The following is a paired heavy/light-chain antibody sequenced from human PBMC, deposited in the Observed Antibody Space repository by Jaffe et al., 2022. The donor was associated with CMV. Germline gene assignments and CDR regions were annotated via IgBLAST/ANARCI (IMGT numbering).Light chain of an antibody. CDR1: QSIDGW. Sequence: DIQMTQSPSTLSASVGDRVTITCRASQSIDGWLAWYQQKPGKAPRLLIYTTSNLQTGVPSRFSGSGSETYFTLTISGLQPDDFATYYCQHYNAFPWTFGQGTKVEIK. CDR2: TTS. V-gene: IGKV1-5*03. CDR3: QHYNAFPWT. J-gene: IGKJ1*01.
Heavy chain of an antibody. Sequence: EVQVMESGGDLVQPGGSLRLSCAVSGIDFSANAMSWVRQASGRGLEWVSSISGWGWKTDYADSVKGRFTLSRDNPQNTLFLQMDSVRVEDTAVYYCATSGRSNTVVNHFPMDVWGQGTTVTVSS. V-gene: IGHV3-23*01. CDR1: GIDFSANA. J-gene: IGHJ6*02. CDR2: ISGWGWKT. D-gene: IGHD4-4*01. CDR3: ATSGRSNTVVNHFPMDV.